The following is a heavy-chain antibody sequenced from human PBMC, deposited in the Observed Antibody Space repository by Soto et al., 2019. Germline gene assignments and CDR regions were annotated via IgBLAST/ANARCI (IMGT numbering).Heavy chain of an antibody. V-gene: IGHV3-30-3*01. CDR1: GFTFSSYA. Sequence: GGSLRLSCAASGFTFSSYAMHWVRQAPGKGLEWVAVISYDGSNKYYADSVKGRFTISRDNSKNTLYLQMNSLRAEDTAVYYCASEDLWFGEPSIFDYWGQGTLVTVSS. J-gene: IGHJ4*02. D-gene: IGHD3-10*01. CDR3: ASEDLWFGEPSIFDY. CDR2: ISYDGSNK.